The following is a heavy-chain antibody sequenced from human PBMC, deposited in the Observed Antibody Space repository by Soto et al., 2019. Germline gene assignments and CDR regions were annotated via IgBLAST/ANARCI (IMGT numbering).Heavy chain of an antibody. CDR3: ARDLVGGSAVLTFDI. V-gene: IGHV3-21*01. CDR2: FSSISSYI. D-gene: IGHD3-10*01. CDR1: GFTFSSYS. J-gene: IGHJ3*02. Sequence: GGSLRLSCAASGFTFSSYSMNWVRQAPGKGLEWVSSFSSISSYIYYADSVKGRFTISRDNAKNSLYLQMNSLRAEDTVLYYCARDLVGGSAVLTFDIWGQGTMVTVSS.